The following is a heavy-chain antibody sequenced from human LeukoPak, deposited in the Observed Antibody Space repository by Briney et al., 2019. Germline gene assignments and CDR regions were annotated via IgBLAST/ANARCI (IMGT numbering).Heavy chain of an antibody. D-gene: IGHD3-22*01. CDR1: DGSISSYY. V-gene: IGHV4-4*07. CDR2: IYTSGST. CDR3: ARGDYYDSSGHAELLAFDI. J-gene: IGHJ3*02. Sequence: SETLSLTCTVSDGSISSYYWSWIRQPAGKGLEWIGRIYTSGSTNYNPSLKSRVTMSVDTSKNQFSLKLSSVTAADTAVYYCARGDYYDSSGHAELLAFDIWGQGTMVTVSS.